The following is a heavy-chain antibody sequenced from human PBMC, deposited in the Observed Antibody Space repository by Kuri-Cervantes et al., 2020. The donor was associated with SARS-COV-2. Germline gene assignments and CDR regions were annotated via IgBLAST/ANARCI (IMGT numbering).Heavy chain of an antibody. CDR2: IYTSGGT. D-gene: IGHD6-13*01. CDR1: GDSIGSGSNF. Sequence: SETLSLTCTVSGDSIGSGSNFWSWIRKPAGKGLEWIGYIYTSGGTNYNPSPKSRVTISLDTSRNQFSLKLSSVTAADTAVYYCARVAAAGTGGDYWGQGTLVTVSS. J-gene: IGHJ4*02. CDR3: ARVAAAGTGGDY. V-gene: IGHV4-61*09.